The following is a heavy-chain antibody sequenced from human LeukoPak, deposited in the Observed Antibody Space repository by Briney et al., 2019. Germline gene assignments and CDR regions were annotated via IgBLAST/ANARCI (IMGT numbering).Heavy chain of an antibody. CDR3: ARLQYPPYSSSWYVRIVGATFDY. V-gene: IGHV4-30-2*03. J-gene: IGHJ4*02. D-gene: IGHD6-13*01. CDR2: IYYSGST. Sequence: PSETLSLTCAVSGGSISSGGYSWSWIRQPPGKGLEWIGYIYYSGSTYYNPSLKSRVTISVDTSKNQFSLKLSSVTAADTAVYYCARLQYPPYSSSWYVRIVGATFDYWGQGTLVTVSS. CDR1: GGSISSGGYS.